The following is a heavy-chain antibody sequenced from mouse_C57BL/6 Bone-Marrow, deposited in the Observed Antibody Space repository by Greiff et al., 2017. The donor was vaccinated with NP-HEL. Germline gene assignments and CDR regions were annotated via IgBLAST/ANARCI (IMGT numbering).Heavy chain of an antibody. J-gene: IGHJ4*01. CDR1: GYTFTSYW. CDR2: IYPGNSDT. D-gene: IGHD3-2*02. V-gene: IGHV1-5*01. Sequence: EVQGVESGTVLARPGASVKMSCKTSGYTFTSYWMHWVKQRPGQGLEWIGAIYPGNSDTSYNQKFKGKAKLTAVTSASTAYMELSSLTNEDSAVYYCTFLRRRSLYYAMDYWGQGTSVTVSS. CDR3: TFLRRRSLYYAMDY.